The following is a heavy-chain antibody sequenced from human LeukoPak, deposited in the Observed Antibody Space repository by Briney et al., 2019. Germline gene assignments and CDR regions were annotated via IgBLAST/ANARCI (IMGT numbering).Heavy chain of an antibody. D-gene: IGHD6-13*01. CDR2: IYYSGST. CDR1: GGSTSSYY. V-gene: IGHV4-59*12. Sequence: KPSETLSLTCTVSGGSTSSYYWSWIRQPPGKGLEWIGYIYYSGSTNYNPSLKSRVTISVDTSKNQFSLKLSSVTAADTAVYYCARGIAAADDYWGQGTLVTVSS. CDR3: ARGIAAADDY. J-gene: IGHJ4*02.